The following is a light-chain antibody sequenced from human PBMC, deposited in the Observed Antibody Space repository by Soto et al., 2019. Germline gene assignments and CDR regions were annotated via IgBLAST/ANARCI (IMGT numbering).Light chain of an antibody. J-gene: IGLJ1*01. CDR2: DVS. V-gene: IGLV2-14*01. CDR1: SSDVGGYNY. CDR3: SSYTSSSTPYV. Sequence: QSALTQPASVSGSPGQSITISCTGTSSDVGGYNYVSWYQQHPGKAPKLMIYDVSNRPSGVSNRFSGSKSGNTASRTISGLPAEDEADYYCSSYTSSSTPYVFGTGTKLTVL.